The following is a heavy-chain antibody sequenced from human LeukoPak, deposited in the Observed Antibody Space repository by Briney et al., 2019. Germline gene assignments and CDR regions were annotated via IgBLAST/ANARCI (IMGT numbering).Heavy chain of an antibody. Sequence: PSETLSLTCTVSGGSISSYYWSWIRQPPGKGLEWIGYIYYSGSTNYNPSLKSRVTISVDTSKYQFSLKLSSVTAADTAVYYCARGPPYSSGWYVIDYWGQGTLVTVSS. J-gene: IGHJ4*02. CDR1: GGSISSYY. CDR3: ARGPPYSSGWYVIDY. CDR2: IYYSGST. V-gene: IGHV4-59*01. D-gene: IGHD6-19*01.